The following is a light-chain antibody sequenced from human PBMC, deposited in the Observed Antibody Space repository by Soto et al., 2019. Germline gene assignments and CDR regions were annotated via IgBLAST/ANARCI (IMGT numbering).Light chain of an antibody. Sequence: DTQMTQSPSTLSASVGDRVTITCRASQSISSWLAWYQQKPGKAPKLLIYKASTLESGVPLRFSGSGSGTEFTLTISSPQPDDFATYYCQHYTSYSRAFGQGTKAEVK. CDR3: QHYTSYSRA. V-gene: IGKV1-5*03. J-gene: IGKJ1*01. CDR1: QSISSW. CDR2: KAS.